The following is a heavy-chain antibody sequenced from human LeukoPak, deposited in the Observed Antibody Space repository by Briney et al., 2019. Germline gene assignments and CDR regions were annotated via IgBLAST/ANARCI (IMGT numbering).Heavy chain of an antibody. V-gene: IGHV1-69*05. J-gene: IGHJ4*02. Sequence: SVKVSCKASGGTFSSYTLNWVRQAPGQGLEWMGGIIPIFGTANYAQKFQGRVTITTDESTSTAYMELSSLRSEDTAVYYCARVGKLGEYFDYWGQGTLVTVSS. CDR1: GGTFSSYT. CDR3: ARVGKLGEYFDY. CDR2: IIPIFGTA. D-gene: IGHD3-10*01.